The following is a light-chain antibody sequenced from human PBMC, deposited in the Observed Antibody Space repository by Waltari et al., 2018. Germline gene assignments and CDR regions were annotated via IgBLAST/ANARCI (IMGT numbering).Light chain of an antibody. V-gene: IGLV3-21*02. CDR2: DDS. CDR3: QVWDTRSDHGV. Sequence: GGSDIGTKSVHWYKQRPGQAPVLVVYDDSDRPSGIPERFSGSNSANTATLSITRAEAGDEADYYCQVWDTRSDHGVLGGGTKLTVL. CDR1: DIGTKS. J-gene: IGLJ3*02.